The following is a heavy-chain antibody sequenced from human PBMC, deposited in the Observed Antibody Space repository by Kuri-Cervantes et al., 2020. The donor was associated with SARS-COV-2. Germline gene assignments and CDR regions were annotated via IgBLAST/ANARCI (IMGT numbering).Heavy chain of an antibody. Sequence: GESLKISCAASGFTFSSYSMNWVRQAPGKGLEWVSSISSSSSYIYYADSVKGRFTISRDNSKNTLYLQMNSLRAEDTAVYYCAKDLNYVVPAAISSYYYYYGMDVWGQGTTVTVSS. V-gene: IGHV3-21*04. CDR1: GFTFSSYS. CDR3: AKDLNYVVPAAISSYYYYYGMDV. J-gene: IGHJ6*02. CDR2: ISSSSSYI. D-gene: IGHD2-2*01.